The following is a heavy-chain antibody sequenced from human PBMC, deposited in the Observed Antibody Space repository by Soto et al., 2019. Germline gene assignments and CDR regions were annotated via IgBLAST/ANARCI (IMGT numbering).Heavy chain of an antibody. CDR1: GYTFTSYG. J-gene: IGHJ5*02. D-gene: IGHD3-22*01. Sequence: GASVKVSCKASGYTFTSYGISWVRQAPGQGLEWMGWISAYNGNTNYAQKLQGRVTMTTDTSTSTAYMELRSLRSDDTAVYYCARSPLTYYYDSSGYKVNWFDPRRKGTLVTVSS. CDR3: ARSPLTYYYDSSGYKVNWFDP. CDR2: ISAYNGNT. V-gene: IGHV1-18*01.